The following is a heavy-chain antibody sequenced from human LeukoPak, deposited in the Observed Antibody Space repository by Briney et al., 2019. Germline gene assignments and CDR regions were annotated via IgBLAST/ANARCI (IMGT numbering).Heavy chain of an antibody. CDR1: RGSISGSIRSYY. Sequence: SVTLSLTSTVSRGSISGSIRSYYWSWIRQPPWKGLEWIGYIYYSGSTNYNPSLKNRFTISVDTSKNQFSLKLRSVTGADKGVYYWARHLRSAIVATGRRDAFDIWGQGTMVTVSS. CDR3: ARHLRSAIVATGRRDAFDI. CDR2: IYYSGST. V-gene: IGHV4-59*08. J-gene: IGHJ3*02. D-gene: IGHD5-12*01.